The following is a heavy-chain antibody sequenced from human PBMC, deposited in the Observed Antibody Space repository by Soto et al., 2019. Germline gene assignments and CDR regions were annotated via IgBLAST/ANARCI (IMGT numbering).Heavy chain of an antibody. V-gene: IGHV3-30-3*01. CDR3: ARSRFTTSAAEGDEFDY. CDR2: ISFHGSNK. D-gene: IGHD3-16*01. J-gene: IGHJ4*02. CDR1: EFTFSSSA. Sequence: QVQLVESGGGVVQPGRSLRLSCAASEFTFSSSAMHWVRQAPGKGLEWVAVISFHGSNKYYADSVKGRFTISRDNSKNTLYLQMNSPRAEDTAVDYCARSRFTTSAAEGDEFDYWGQGTLVTVSS.